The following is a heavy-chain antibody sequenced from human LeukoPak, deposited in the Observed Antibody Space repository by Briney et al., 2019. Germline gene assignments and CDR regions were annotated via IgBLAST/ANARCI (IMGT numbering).Heavy chain of an antibody. CDR3: AKDMTPLIAAAVDY. CDR1: GFTFDDYA. V-gene: IGHV3-9*01. D-gene: IGHD6-13*01. J-gene: IGHJ4*02. Sequence: GGSLRLSCAASGFTFDDYAMHWVRQAPGKGLGWVSGISWNSGTIGYVDSVKGRFTISRDNAKNSLYLQMDSLRAEDTALYYCAKDMTPLIAAAVDYWGQGTLVTVSS. CDR2: ISWNSGTI.